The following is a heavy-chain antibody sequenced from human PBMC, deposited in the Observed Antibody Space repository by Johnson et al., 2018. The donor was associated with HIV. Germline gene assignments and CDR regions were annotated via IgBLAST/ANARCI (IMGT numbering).Heavy chain of an antibody. CDR3: AKDKARWELLAFDI. V-gene: IGHV3-23*04. Sequence: VQLVESGGGVVQPGRSLRLSCAASGFTFSRYAMHWVRQAPGTGLEWVSAISGRGGTTYYADSVKGRFTISIDNSKNTLYLQMNSLRAEDTAVYHCAKDKARWELLAFDIWGQGTMVTVSS. CDR2: ISGRGGTT. D-gene: IGHD1-26*01. CDR1: GFTFSRYA. J-gene: IGHJ3*02.